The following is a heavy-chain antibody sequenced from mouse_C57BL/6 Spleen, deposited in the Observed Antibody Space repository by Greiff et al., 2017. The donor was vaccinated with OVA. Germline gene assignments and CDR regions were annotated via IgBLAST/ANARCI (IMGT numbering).Heavy chain of an antibody. Sequence: QVQLQQSDAELVKPGASVKISCKVSGYTFTDHTIHWMKQRHDQGLEWIGYIYPRDGSTKYNEKFKGKATLTADKSSSTAYMQLNSLTSEDSAVYFCARTYYVSSYWFAYWGQGTLVTVSA. CDR1: GYTFTDHT. CDR3: ARTYYVSSYWFAY. V-gene: IGHV1-78*01. J-gene: IGHJ3*01. CDR2: IYPRDGST. D-gene: IGHD1-1*01.